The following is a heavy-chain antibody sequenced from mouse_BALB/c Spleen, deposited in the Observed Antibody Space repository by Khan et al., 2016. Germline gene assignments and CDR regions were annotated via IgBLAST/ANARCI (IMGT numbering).Heavy chain of an antibody. Sequence: VQLQQSGPVLVKPGASVKISCKASGYSFTDYFMNWVMQSHGKSLEWIGRINLYNGDTFYNQKFKGKATLTVDKSSNTAHMELRSLASEDSAVYYCARYRYDAYFDVWGAGTTVTVSS. D-gene: IGHD2-14*01. J-gene: IGHJ1*01. CDR2: INLYNGDT. CDR3: ARYRYDAYFDV. V-gene: IGHV1-20*02. CDR1: GYSFTDYF.